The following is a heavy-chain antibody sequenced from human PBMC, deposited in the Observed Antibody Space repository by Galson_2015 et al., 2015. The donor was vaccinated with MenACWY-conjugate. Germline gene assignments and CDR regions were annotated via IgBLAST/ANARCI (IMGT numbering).Heavy chain of an antibody. D-gene: IGHD3-3*02. J-gene: IGHJ3*02. CDR2: IWCNGITN. CDR3: ARERAAFDAFDI. Sequence: SLRLSCAASGFTLSCCGMHWVRQAPGKGLEWLAVIWCNGITNYYDDSVRGRFTISRDDSRHYPLLHMNSLSVDYTAVYYCARERAAFDAFDIWGQGTMVTVSS. CDR1: GFTLSCCG. V-gene: IGHV3-33*01.